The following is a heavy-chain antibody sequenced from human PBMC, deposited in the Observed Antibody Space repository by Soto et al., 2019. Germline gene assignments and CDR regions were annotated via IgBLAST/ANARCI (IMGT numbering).Heavy chain of an antibody. CDR1: GFTFSSYS. J-gene: IGHJ4*02. V-gene: IGHV3-48*02. D-gene: IGHD2-21*02. CDR3: AREAYCGGYCYPVDY. CDR2: ISSSSSTI. Sequence: EVQLVESGGGLVQHGGSLRLSCAASGFTFSSYSMNWVREVPGKGLEWVSYISSSSSTIYYADSVKGRFTISRDKDKNSLYLQMNSLRDEDTAVYYCAREAYCGGYCYPVDYWGKGTLVTVSS.